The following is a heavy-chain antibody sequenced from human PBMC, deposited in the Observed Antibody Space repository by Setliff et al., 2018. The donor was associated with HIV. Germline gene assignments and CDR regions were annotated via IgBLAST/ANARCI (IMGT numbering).Heavy chain of an antibody. J-gene: IGHJ4*02. Sequence: GGSLRLSCAASGFTFSSYAMSWVRQAPGKGLEWVSAISGSGGSTYYADSVKGRFTISRDNSKNTLFLQMNSLRPEDTAVYYCARDCRAAVATICDYWGQGTLVTVSS. CDR1: GFTFSSYA. CDR3: ARDCRAAVATICDY. V-gene: IGHV3-23*01. CDR2: ISGSGGST. D-gene: IGHD5-12*01.